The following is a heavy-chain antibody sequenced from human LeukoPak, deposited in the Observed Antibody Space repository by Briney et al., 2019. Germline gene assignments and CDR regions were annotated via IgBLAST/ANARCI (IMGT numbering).Heavy chain of an antibody. CDR3: ARAHLAAGGYFDY. CDR1: GFRFTSYD. D-gene: IGHD6-25*01. CDR2: MNPNNGNT. J-gene: IGHJ4*02. Sequence: ASVKVSCKASGFRFTSYDINWVRQASGQGFEWMGWMNPNNGNTGYAQKLQGRVTMTTDTSTSTAYMELRSLRSDDTAVYYCARAHLAAGGYFDYWGQGTLVTVSS. V-gene: IGHV1-8*01.